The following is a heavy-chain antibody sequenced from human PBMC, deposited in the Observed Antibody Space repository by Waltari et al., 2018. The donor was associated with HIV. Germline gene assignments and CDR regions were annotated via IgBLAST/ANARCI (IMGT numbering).Heavy chain of an antibody. CDR1: GYSFRSYS. J-gene: IGHJ4*02. CDR2: IIAYNYNT. D-gene: IGHD3-16*01. CDR3: ARVESMLRVVHFDY. V-gene: IGHV1-18*04. Sequence: QLQLVESGGEMKKTGASVKVSCKASGYSFRSYSIIWVRQAPGQGLEWMGWIIAYNYNTKYAEKFQGRVTMTTDTSTSTAYMELRNLRSDDTAMYYCARVESMLRVVHFDYWGQGTLVTVSS.